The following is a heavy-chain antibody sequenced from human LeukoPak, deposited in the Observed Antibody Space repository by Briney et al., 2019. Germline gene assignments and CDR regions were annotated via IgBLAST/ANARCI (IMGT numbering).Heavy chain of an antibody. CDR3: ARVEVVPAGWFDP. CDR1: GGSFRGYY. V-gene: IGHV4-34*01. CDR2: INHSGGT. Sequence: PSETLSLTCAVYGGSFRGYYWSWIRQPPGKGLEWIGEINHSGGTNYNPSLKSRVTISVDTSKNQFSLKLSSVTAADTAVYYCARVEVVPAGWFDPWGQGTLVTVSS. J-gene: IGHJ5*02. D-gene: IGHD2-15*01.